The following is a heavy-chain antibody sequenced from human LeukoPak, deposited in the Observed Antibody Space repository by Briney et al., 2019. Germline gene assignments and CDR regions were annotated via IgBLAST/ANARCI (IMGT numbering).Heavy chain of an antibody. V-gene: IGHV1-8*01. J-gene: IGHJ4*02. CDR1: GYTFTSYD. D-gene: IGHD3-9*01. CDR2: MNPNSGNT. Sequence: GASVKVSYKASGYTFTSYDINWVRQATGQGLEWMGWMNPNSGNTGYAQKFQGRVTMTRNTSISTAYMELSSLRSEDTAVYYCARGHDILTGYYYDPFDYWGQGTLVTVSS. CDR3: ARGHDILTGYYYDPFDY.